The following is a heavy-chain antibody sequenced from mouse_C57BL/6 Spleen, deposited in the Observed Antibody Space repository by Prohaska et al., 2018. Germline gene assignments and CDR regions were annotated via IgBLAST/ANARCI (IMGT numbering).Heavy chain of an antibody. J-gene: IGHJ2*01. D-gene: IGHD1-3*01. V-gene: IGHV6-3*01. CDR3: TAHAGSSDY. CDR1: GFTFSNYW. CDR2: IRLKSDNYET. Sequence: EVKLEESGGGLVQPGGSMKLSCVASGFTFSNYWMNWVRQSPEKGLEWVAQIRLKSDNYETHYAEYVKGRFTISRDDSKSSVYLQMNNLRAEDTGIYYCTAHAGSSDYWGQGTTLTVSS.